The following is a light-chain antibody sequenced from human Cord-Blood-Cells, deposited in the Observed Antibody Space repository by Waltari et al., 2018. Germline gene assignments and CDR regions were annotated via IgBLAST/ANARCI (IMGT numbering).Light chain of an antibody. CDR2: GNS. V-gene: IGLV1-40*01. CDR1: SSTIGAGYD. CDR3: QSYDSSRIGSV. J-gene: IGLJ3*02. Sequence: QSVLTQPHSVSGAPAQRVPISCTGSSSTIGAGYDVHWYQPLPGTAPKLLIYGNSTRPSGVPDRFSASKSGTSASLAITGLQAEDEADYYCQSYDSSRIGSVFGGGTKRTVL.